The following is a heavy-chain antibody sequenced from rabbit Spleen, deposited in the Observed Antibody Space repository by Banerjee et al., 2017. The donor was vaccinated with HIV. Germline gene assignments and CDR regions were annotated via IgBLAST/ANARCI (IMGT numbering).Heavy chain of an antibody. CDR3: ARDTGSSFSSYGMDL. D-gene: IGHD8-1*01. J-gene: IGHJ6*01. CDR2: IDAGSSGSS. V-gene: IGHV1S40*01. CDR1: GFSFSNNYY. Sequence: QSLEESGGDLVKPEASLTLTCTASGFSFSNNYYMCWVRQAPGKGLEWIACIDAGSSGSSYYASWAKGRFTISKTSSTTVTLQMTSLTAADTATYFCARDTGSSFSSYGMDLWGQGTLVTVS.